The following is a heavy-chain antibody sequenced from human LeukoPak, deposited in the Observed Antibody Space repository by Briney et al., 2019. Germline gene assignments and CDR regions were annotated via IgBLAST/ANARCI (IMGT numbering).Heavy chain of an antibody. J-gene: IGHJ5*02. V-gene: IGHV1-8*01. CDR2: MNPNSGNT. D-gene: IGHD3-16*02. CDR3: ARGPIRRLGELSSKPNWFDP. Sequence: ASVKVSFKASGYTFTSYDINWVRQATGQGLEWMGWMNPNSGNTGYAQKFQGRVSMTRNTSISTAYMELSSLRSEDTGVYYCARGPIRRLGELSSKPNWFDPWGQGTLVTVSS. CDR1: GYTFTSYD.